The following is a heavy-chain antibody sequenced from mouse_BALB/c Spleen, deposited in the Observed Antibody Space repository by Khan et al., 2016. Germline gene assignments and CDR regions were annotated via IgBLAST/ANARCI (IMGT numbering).Heavy chain of an antibody. Sequence: MQREESGPSLVKPSQTLSLTCSVTGDSITSGYWNWIRKFPGNKLEYMGYISYSGSTYYNPSLKSRISITRDTSKNQYYLQLNTVTTEDTATYYCAWGITTAPYAMDYWGQGTSVTVPS. CDR2: ISYSGST. J-gene: IGHJ4*01. CDR1: GDSITSGY. V-gene: IGHV3-8*02. CDR3: AWGITTAPYAMDY. D-gene: IGHD1-2*01.